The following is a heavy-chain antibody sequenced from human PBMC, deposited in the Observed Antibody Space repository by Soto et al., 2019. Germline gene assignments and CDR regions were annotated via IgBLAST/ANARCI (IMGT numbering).Heavy chain of an antibody. J-gene: IGHJ6*02. CDR3: ARGYYDILTGPYYYYGMDV. CDR1: GGTFSSYA. D-gene: IGHD3-9*01. CDR2: IIPIFGTA. Sequence: SVKVSCKASGGTFSSYAISWVRQAPGQGLEWIGGIIPIFGTANYAQKFQGRVTITADESTSTAYMELSSLRSEDTAVYYCARGYYDILTGPYYYYGMDVWGQGTTVTVSS. V-gene: IGHV1-69*13.